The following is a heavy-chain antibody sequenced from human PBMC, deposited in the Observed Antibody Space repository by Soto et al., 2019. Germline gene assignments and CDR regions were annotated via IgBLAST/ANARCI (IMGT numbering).Heavy chain of an antibody. D-gene: IGHD6-19*01. CDR2: INGGNGNT. CDR1: GYTFTNYA. J-gene: IGHJ4*02. V-gene: IGHV1-3*01. CDR3: ARDGAVAGNINVDY. Sequence: QVQLVQSGAEVKKPGASVKVSCKASGYTFTNYAIHWVRQAPGQRLEWMGWINGGNGNTKYSQKFQDRVTITRDTSASTAYMELSRLRSEDTAVYYCARDGAVAGNINVDYWGQGTLVTVSS.